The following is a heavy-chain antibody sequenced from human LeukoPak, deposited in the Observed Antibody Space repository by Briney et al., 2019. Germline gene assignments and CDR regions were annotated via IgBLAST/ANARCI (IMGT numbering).Heavy chain of an antibody. CDR1: GFTLSRYG. Sequence: GSLRLSCAASGFTLSRYGMSLVRQAPGEGMEWVSGISGSGGNTYYADSVKGRFTISRDNSRNTLYLQMNSLRAEDTAVYYCAKKESSSYYSSFDYWGQGTLVTVSS. CDR2: ISGSGGNT. D-gene: IGHD3-22*01. J-gene: IGHJ4*02. V-gene: IGHV3-23*01. CDR3: AKKESSSYYSSFDY.